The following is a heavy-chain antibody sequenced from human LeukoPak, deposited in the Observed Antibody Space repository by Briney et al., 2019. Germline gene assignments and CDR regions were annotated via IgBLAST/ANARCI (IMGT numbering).Heavy chain of an antibody. Sequence: GSLRLSCAASGFTFGNAWMSWVRQAPGKGLEWVGRIKSKTDGGTTDYAAPVKGRFTISRDDSKNTLYLQMNSLKTEDTAVYYCTTFPYSSSWATTFDYWGQGTLVTVSS. CDR2: IKSKTDGGTT. V-gene: IGHV3-15*01. CDR1: GFTFGNAW. J-gene: IGHJ4*02. CDR3: TTFPYSSSWATTFDY. D-gene: IGHD6-13*01.